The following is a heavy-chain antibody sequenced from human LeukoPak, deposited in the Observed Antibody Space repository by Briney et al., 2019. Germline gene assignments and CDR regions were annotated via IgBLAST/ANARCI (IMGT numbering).Heavy chain of an antibody. CDR1: GFTVSSYY. Sequence: PGGSLRLSCAASGFTVSSYYMSWIRQAPGKGLEWVSYISSSGSTIYYADSVKGRFTISRDNAKNSLYLQMNSLRAEDTAVYYCARAPGAPKIYYYYYMDVWGKGTTVTVSS. CDR3: ARAPGAPKIYYYYYMDV. V-gene: IGHV3-11*01. J-gene: IGHJ6*03. CDR2: ISSSGSTI. D-gene: IGHD1-26*01.